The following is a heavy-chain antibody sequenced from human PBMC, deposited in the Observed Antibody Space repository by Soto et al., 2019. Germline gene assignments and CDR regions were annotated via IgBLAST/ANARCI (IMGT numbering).Heavy chain of an antibody. CDR2: ILYDGSKK. J-gene: IGHJ6*02. CDR3: VKDGGSGWPYFDDMDV. CDR1: GFTFSSYG. D-gene: IGHD6-19*01. Sequence: SCAASGFTFSSYGMHWVRQAPGKGLEWVAVILYDGSKKYYADSVKGRFTISRDNSKNTLYLQMSSLRAEDTALYYCVKDGGSGWPYFDDMDVWGQGTTVTVSS. V-gene: IGHV3-30*18.